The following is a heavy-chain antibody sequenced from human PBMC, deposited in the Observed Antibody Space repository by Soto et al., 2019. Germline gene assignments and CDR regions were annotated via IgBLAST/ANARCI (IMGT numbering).Heavy chain of an antibody. CDR1: GGSINSGGYS. V-gene: IGHV4-30-2*01. J-gene: IGHJ5*02. CDR2: IYHSGST. Sequence: PSETLSLTCAVSGGSINSGGYSWSWIRQPPGKGLEWIGYIYHSGSTYYNPSLKSRVTISVDRSKNQFSLKLSSVTAADTAVYYCARSVFPWGQGTPVTVSS. CDR3: ARSVFP.